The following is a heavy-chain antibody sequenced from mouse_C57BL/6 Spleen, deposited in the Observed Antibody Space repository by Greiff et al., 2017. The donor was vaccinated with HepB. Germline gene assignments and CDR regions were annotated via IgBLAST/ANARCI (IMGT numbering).Heavy chain of an antibody. CDR2: IWGVGST. Sequence: VKLVESGPGLVAPSQSLSITCTVSGFSLTSYGVDWVRQSPGKGLEWLGVIWGVGSTNYNSALKSRLSISKDNSESQVFLKMNSLQTDDTAMYYCARGSGENAMDYWGQGTSVTVSS. CDR3: ARGSGENAMDY. CDR1: GFSLTSYG. V-gene: IGHV2-6*01. J-gene: IGHJ4*01.